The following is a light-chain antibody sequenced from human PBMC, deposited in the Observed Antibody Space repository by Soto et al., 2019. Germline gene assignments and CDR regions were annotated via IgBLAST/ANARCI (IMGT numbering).Light chain of an antibody. Sequence: QSVLTQPRSVSGSPGQSVTISCTGTSSDVGGYNYVSWYQQHPGKAPKPMIYDVNKRPSGGPDRFSGSKSGNTASLTISGLQAEDEADYYCCSYAGSYTYVFGTGTKVTVL. CDR3: CSYAGSYTYV. J-gene: IGLJ1*01. V-gene: IGLV2-11*01. CDR2: DVN. CDR1: SSDVGGYNY.